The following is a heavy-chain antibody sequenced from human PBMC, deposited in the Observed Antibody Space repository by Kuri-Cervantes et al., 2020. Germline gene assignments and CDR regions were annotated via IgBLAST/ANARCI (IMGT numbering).Heavy chain of an antibody. CDR2: INTNTGNP. J-gene: IGHJ6*02. CDR1: GYTFTSYA. CDR3: ARGGYCSSTSCPREYYYYAMDV. D-gene: IGHD2-2*01. V-gene: IGHV7-4-1*02. Sequence: ASVKVSCKASGYTFTSYAMNWVRQAPGQGLEWMGWINTNTGNPTYAQGFTGRFVFSLDTSVSTAYLQISSLKAEDTAVYYCARGGYCSSTSCPREYYYYAMDVWGQGTTVTVSS.